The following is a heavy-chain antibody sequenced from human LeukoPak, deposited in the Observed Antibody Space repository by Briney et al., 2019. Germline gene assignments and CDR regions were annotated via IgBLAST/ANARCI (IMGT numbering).Heavy chain of an antibody. J-gene: IGHJ2*01. D-gene: IGHD6-19*01. V-gene: IGHV3-21*04. CDR1: GFTFSSYS. CDR2: ISSSSSYI. Sequence: GGSLRLSCAASGFTFSSYSMNWVRQAPGKGLEWVSSISSSSSYIYYADSVRGRFTISRDNTKNSLYLQMNSLRADGTAVYYCARMVVAGAYWYFDLWGRGTLVTVSS. CDR3: ARMVVAGAYWYFDL.